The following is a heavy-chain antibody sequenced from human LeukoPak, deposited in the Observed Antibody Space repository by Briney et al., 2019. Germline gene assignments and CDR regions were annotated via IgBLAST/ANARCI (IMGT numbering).Heavy chain of an antibody. D-gene: IGHD6-6*01. J-gene: IGHJ4*02. V-gene: IGHV3-30*02. CDR2: IENDGGNK. CDR3: AKDPARGQLGIFDY. Sequence: GGSLRLSCAASGFIFSNYGMCWVRQAPGKGLEWVAFIENDGGNKYYADSVRGRFTISRDNSRNTLYMQMNSLRVEDTAVYYCAKDPARGQLGIFDYWGQGVLVTVSS. CDR1: GFIFSNYG.